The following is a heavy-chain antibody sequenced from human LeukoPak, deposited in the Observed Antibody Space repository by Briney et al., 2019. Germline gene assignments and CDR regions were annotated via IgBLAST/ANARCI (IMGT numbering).Heavy chain of an antibody. V-gene: IGHV4-59*01. CDR2: IYYSGST. CDR3: ARVSYNWNYLDY. CDR1: GGSISSYY. Sequence: SETLSLTCTVSGGSISSYYWSWIRQPPGKGLGWIGYIYYSGSTNYNPSLKSRATISVDTSKNQFSLKLSSVTAADTAVYYCARVSYNWNYLDYWGQGTLVTVSS. D-gene: IGHD1-7*01. J-gene: IGHJ4*02.